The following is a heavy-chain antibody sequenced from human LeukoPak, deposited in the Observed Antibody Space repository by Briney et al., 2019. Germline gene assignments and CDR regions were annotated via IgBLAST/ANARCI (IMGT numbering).Heavy chain of an antibody. CDR3: ARDADDGMDV. CDR2: IYYSGST. V-gene: IGHV4-30-4*01. CDR1: GGSISSGDYY. Sequence: SETLSLTCTVSGGSISSGDYYWSWIRQPPGKGLEWIGYIYYSGSTYYNSSLKSRVTISVDTSKNQFSLKLSSVTAADTAVFYCARDADDGMDVWGQGTTVTVSS. D-gene: IGHD5-24*01. J-gene: IGHJ6*02.